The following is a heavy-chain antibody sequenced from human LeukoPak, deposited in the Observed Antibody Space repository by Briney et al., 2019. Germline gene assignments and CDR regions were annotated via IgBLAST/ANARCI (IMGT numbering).Heavy chain of an antibody. V-gene: IGHV3-74*01. CDR2: VKSDDSSR. Sequence: GGPLRLSCTASGFTFSSYEMHWLRQAPGKGLVWVSRVKSDDSSRIYADSVKGRFTISRDNARNTLYLQMNSLRAEDTAVYYCARDGFLGPVTAYLDYWGQGTPVNVSS. J-gene: IGHJ4*02. CDR3: ARDGFLGPVTAYLDY. D-gene: IGHD2-21*02. CDR1: GFTFSSYE.